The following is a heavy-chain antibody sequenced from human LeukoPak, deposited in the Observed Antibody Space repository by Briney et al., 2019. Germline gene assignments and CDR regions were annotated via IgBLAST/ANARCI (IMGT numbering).Heavy chain of an antibody. CDR1: GFTFSSYG. J-gene: IGHJ6*03. V-gene: IGHV3-23*01. CDR3: AKELERLSDYYYMDV. Sequence: GGSLRLSCAASGFTFSSYGMSWVRQAPGKGLEWVSAISGSGGSTYYADSVKGRFTISRDNSKNTLYLQMNSLRAEDTAVYYCAKELERLSDYYYMDVWGKGTTVTISS. CDR2: ISGSGGST. D-gene: IGHD1-1*01.